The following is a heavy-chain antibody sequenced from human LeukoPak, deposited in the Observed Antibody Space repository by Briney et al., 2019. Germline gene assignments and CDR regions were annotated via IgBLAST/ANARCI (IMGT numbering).Heavy chain of an antibody. CDR1: GGSISSYY. CDR3: ARGTLDSGYSSGWYLRNHDY. J-gene: IGHJ4*02. V-gene: IGHV4-4*07. Sequence: PSETLSLTCTVSGGSISSYYWSWIRQPAGKGLEWIGRIYTSGSTNYNPSLKSRVTMSVDTSKNQFSLKLSSVTAADTAVYYCARGTLDSGYSSGWYLRNHDYWGQGTLVTVSS. D-gene: IGHD6-19*01. CDR2: IYTSGST.